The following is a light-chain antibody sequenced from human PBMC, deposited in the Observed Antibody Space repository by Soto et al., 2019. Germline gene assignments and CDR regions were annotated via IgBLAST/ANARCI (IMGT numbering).Light chain of an antibody. J-gene: IGLJ1*01. V-gene: IGLV2-14*01. Sequence: QSALTQPPSASGSPGQSVTISCTGTSSDVGGYNYVSWYQQHPGKAPKLMIYDVSNRPSGVSNRFSGSKSGNTASLTISGLQAEDEADYYCSSYISSSTAYVFGTGTKVTVL. CDR3: SSYISSSTAYV. CDR1: SSDVGGYNY. CDR2: DVS.